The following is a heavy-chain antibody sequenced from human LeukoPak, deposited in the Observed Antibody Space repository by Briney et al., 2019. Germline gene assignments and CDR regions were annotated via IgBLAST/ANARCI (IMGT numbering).Heavy chain of an antibody. V-gene: IGHV1-18*01. CDR1: GYTFTSYG. J-gene: IGHJ4*02. CDR2: ISAYNGNT. CDR3: ARGFNYYDSSGVTRPFDY. D-gene: IGHD3-22*01. Sequence: ASVKVSCKASGYTFTSYGISWVRQAPGQGLEWMGWISAYNGNTNYAQKLQGRVTMTTDTSTSTAYMELRSLRSDDTAVYYCARGFNYYDSSGVTRPFDYGGQGTLVTVSS.